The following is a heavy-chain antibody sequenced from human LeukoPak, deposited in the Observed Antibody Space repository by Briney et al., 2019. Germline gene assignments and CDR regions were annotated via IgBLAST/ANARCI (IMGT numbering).Heavy chain of an antibody. D-gene: IGHD2-2*01. V-gene: IGHV3-30*04. J-gene: IGHJ4*02. CDR3: AREKGDCSSTSCQRGFDY. CDR1: GFTFSSYA. Sequence: GRSLRLSCAASGFTFSSYAMHWARQAPGKGLEWVAVISYDGSNKYYADSVKGRFTISRDNAKNSLYLQMNSLRAEDTAVYYCAREKGDCSSTSCQRGFDYWGQGTLVTVSS. CDR2: ISYDGSNK.